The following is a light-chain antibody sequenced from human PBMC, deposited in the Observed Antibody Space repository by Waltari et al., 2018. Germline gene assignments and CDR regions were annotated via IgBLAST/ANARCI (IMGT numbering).Light chain of an antibody. CDR1: ESISRW. CDR2: KAS. V-gene: IGKV1-5*03. Sequence: DIQMTQSPATLSASVGDRVTITCRASESISRWLAWDQQKQGEAPKVLISKASNLESGVPSRFSGRGSGTEFTLSISSLEPDDYATYYCQQYKTHSRTFGQGTKV. CDR3: QQYKTHSRT. J-gene: IGKJ1*01.